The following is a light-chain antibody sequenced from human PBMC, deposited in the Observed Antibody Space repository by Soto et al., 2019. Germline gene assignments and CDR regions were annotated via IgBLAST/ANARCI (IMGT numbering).Light chain of an antibody. CDR3: QQYGSTST. J-gene: IGKJ1*01. Sequence: VLTQSLGNLSTTPGGTTTRACRASQSVSGSYLAWHQQKPGQAPRLLIYGASSRDTGISERFTGSGSGTDFTLTISRLEPEDFAAYYCQQYGSTSTFGPGTKVDIK. V-gene: IGKV3-20*01. CDR1: QSVSGSY. CDR2: GAS.